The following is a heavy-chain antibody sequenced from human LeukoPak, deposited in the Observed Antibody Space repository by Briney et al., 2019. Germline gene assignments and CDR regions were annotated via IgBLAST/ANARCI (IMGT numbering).Heavy chain of an antibody. J-gene: IGHJ6*02. D-gene: IGHD3-10*01. Sequence: SETLSLTCTVSGGSISSYYWSWIRQPPGKGLEWIGYIYYSGSTNYNPSLKSRVTISVDTSKNQFSLKLSSVTAADTAVYYCARVYYGSGSYYKYYYYYGMDVWGQGTTVTVSS. CDR1: GGSISSYY. CDR3: ARVYYGSGSYYKYYYYYGMDV. CDR2: IYYSGST. V-gene: IGHV4-59*01.